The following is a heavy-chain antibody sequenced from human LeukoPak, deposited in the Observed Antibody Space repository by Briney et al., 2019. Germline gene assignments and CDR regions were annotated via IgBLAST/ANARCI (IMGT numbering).Heavy chain of an antibody. V-gene: IGHV1-18*01. J-gene: IGHJ1*01. D-gene: IGHD1-26*01. CDR1: GYTFTSYG. CDR2: ISAYNGNT. CDR3: ARDHIVGATTSVYFQH. Sequence: ASVKVSCKASGYTFTSYGISWVRQAPGQGLEWMGWISAYNGNTNYAQRVQGRVTMTTDTSTSTAYMELRSLRSDDTAVYYCARDHIVGATTSVYFQHWGQGTLFTVSS.